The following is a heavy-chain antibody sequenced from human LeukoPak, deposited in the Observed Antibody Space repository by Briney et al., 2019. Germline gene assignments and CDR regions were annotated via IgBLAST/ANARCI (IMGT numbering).Heavy chain of an antibody. J-gene: IGHJ4*02. CDR1: EFSFNRYW. CDR3: ARQSGGSHLFLFDY. V-gene: IGHV5-51*01. D-gene: IGHD2-15*01. Sequence: GESLKISCKASEFSFNRYWIAWVRQMPGKGLEWMGVIFPDDSDTRYSPSFQGQVTISADMSIDTVFLHWSSLRASDTAIYYCARQSGGSHLFLFDYWGQGTQVTVSS. CDR2: IFPDDSDT.